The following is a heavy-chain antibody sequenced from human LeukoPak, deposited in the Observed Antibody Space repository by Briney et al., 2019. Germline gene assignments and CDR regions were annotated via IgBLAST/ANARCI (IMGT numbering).Heavy chain of an antibody. CDR2: ITPLFGTA. Sequence: SVKVSCKASGGTFSKYTISWVRQRPGQGLEWMGGITPLFGTANYAQKFQGRVTITADESTSTAYMELSSLRSEDTAVYYCARGAAAGTGWDAFDIWGQGTMVTVSS. D-gene: IGHD6-13*01. J-gene: IGHJ3*02. V-gene: IGHV1-69*13. CDR3: ARGAAAGTGWDAFDI. CDR1: GGTFSKYT.